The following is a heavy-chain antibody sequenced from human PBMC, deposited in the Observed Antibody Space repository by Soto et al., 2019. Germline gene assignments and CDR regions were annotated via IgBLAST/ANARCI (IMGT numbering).Heavy chain of an antibody. CDR1: GGSISSGGYS. Sequence: SETLSLTCAVSGGSISSGGYSWSWSRQPPGKGLEWIGYIYHSGSTYYNPSLKSRVTISVDRSKNQFSLKLSSVTAADTAVYYCARSRGYYYYYGMDVWGQGTTVTVSS. J-gene: IGHJ6*02. V-gene: IGHV4-30-2*01. CDR2: IYHSGST. D-gene: IGHD5-12*01. CDR3: ARSRGYYYYYGMDV.